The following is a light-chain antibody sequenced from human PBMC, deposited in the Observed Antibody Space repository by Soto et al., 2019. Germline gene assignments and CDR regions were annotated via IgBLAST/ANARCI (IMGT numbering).Light chain of an antibody. Sequence: QSVLTQPPSVSGAPGQRVTISCTGSSSNIGAHYDVHWYQQLPGTAPKLLIYGNSNRPSGVPDRFSGSKSGTSASLAITGLQAEDEADYYCSAWDDGLNGPVFGGGTKLTVL. CDR2: GNS. CDR1: SSNIGAHYD. V-gene: IGLV1-40*01. CDR3: SAWDDGLNGPV. J-gene: IGLJ3*02.